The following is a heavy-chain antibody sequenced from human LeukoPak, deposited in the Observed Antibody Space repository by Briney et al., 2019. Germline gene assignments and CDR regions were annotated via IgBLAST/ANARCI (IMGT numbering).Heavy chain of an antibody. Sequence: GESLKISCKGSGYSFTSYWIGWVRQMPGKGLEWMGIIYPGDSDTRYSPSFQGQVTISADKSISTAYLQWSSLKASDTAMYYCARGSSSWYDAFDIWGQGIMVTVSS. CDR2: IYPGDSDT. J-gene: IGHJ3*02. CDR3: ARGSSSWYDAFDI. CDR1: GYSFTSYW. V-gene: IGHV5-51*01. D-gene: IGHD6-13*01.